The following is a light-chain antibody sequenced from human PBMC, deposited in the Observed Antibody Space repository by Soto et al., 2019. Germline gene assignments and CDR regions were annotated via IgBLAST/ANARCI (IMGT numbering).Light chain of an antibody. CDR1: SSDVGGYNY. Sequence: QSVLTQPASVSGSPGQSITISCTGTSSDVGGYNYVSWYQQHPGKAPKLMIYEVSNRPSGVSNRFSGSKSGNTASLTISGLQAEDDADYYCSSYTSRSTLVFGTGTKLTVL. CDR3: SSYTSRSTLV. J-gene: IGLJ1*01. CDR2: EVS. V-gene: IGLV2-14*01.